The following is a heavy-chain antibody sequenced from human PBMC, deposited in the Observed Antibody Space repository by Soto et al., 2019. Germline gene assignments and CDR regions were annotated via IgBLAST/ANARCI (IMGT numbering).Heavy chain of an antibody. CDR2: IGTAGDT. Sequence: GGSLRLSCAASGFTFSSYDMHWVRQATGKGLEWVSAIGTAGDTYYPGSVKGRFTISRENAKNSLYLQMNSLRAEDTAVYYCARESGSGSSDYYYGMDVWGQGTTVTVSS. CDR1: GFTFSSYD. V-gene: IGHV3-13*01. J-gene: IGHJ6*02. CDR3: ARESGSGSSDYYYGMDV. D-gene: IGHD6-19*01.